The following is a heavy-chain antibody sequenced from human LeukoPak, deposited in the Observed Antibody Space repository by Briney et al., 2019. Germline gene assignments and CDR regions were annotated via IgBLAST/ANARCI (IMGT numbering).Heavy chain of an antibody. J-gene: IGHJ4*02. CDR2: IRSKAYGGTA. V-gene: IGHV3-49*04. Sequence: GGSLRLSCTASGVRFGDDAMGWVRQAPGKGLEWVGFIRSKAYGGTAEYVASVKGRFTISRDDSRRFAYLQMNSLNTDDTAVYYCIRKYTTGWHLHWGQGTLVTVSS. D-gene: IGHD6-19*01. CDR1: GVRFGDDA. CDR3: IRKYTTGWHLH.